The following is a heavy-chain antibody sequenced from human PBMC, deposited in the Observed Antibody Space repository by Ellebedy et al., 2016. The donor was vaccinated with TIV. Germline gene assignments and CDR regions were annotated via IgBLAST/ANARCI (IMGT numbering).Heavy chain of an antibody. V-gene: IGHV5-10-1*01. CDR2: IDPSDSYT. CDR3: ALRGSPADY. Sequence: GGSLRLSXKGSGYSFTSYWISWVRQMPGKGLEWMGRIDPSDSYTNYSPSFQGHVTISADKSISTAYLQWSSLKASDTAMYYCALRGSPADYWGQGTLVTVSS. CDR1: GYSFTSYW. J-gene: IGHJ4*02.